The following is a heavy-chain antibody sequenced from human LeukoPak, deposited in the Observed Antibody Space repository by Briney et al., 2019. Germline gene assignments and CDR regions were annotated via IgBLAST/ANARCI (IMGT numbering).Heavy chain of an antibody. CDR3: ARPHPPTAPPYYFDY. Sequence: GGSLRLSCAASGFSFSSYAMSCVRQAPAKGLEWVSAISGSGGSTYYADSVKGRFTISRDNSKNTPYLQMNSLRAEDTAVYYCARPHPPTAPPYYFDYWGQGTLVTVSS. V-gene: IGHV3-23*01. CDR1: GFSFSSYA. J-gene: IGHJ4*02. D-gene: IGHD4-17*01. CDR2: ISGSGGST.